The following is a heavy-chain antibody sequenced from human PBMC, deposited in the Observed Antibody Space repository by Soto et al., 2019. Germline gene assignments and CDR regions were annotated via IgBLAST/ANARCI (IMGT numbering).Heavy chain of an antibody. Sequence: QRLSCAASGITFTNAWMSWVRQAPGKGLEWVGRIKNKADGGTTDYAAPVRGRFTISRDDSKNTLFLQMNSLEIEDTAVYYCTTDPGDYEDFWGRGALVTVSS. CDR2: IKNKADGGTT. J-gene: IGHJ4*02. D-gene: IGHD4-17*01. V-gene: IGHV3-15*01. CDR3: TTDPGDYEDF. CDR1: GITFTNAW.